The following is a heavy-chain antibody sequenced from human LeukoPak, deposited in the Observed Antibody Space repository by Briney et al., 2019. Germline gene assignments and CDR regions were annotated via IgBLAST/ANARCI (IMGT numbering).Heavy chain of an antibody. V-gene: IGHV3-74*01. CDR3: ARSPENYDVLTGYYGWYFDL. D-gene: IGHD3-9*01. J-gene: IGHJ2*01. CDR1: GFTFTNYW. Sequence: GGSLRLSCATSGFTFTNYWMVWVRQAPGKGLVWVSRINSDGRATNYADSVKGRFTISSDNAKNTLYLQMKSLRAEDTAVYYCARSPENYDVLTGYYGWYFDLWGRGTLVTVSS. CDR2: INSDGRAT.